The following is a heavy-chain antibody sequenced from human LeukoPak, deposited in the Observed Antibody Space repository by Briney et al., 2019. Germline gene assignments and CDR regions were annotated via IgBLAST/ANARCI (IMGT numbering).Heavy chain of an antibody. CDR1: GGTFSSYA. CDR2: IIPIFGTA. D-gene: IGHD6-13*01. CDR3: ARGGIELYYFDY. Sequence: ASVKVSCKASGGTFSSYAISWVRQAPGQGLEWMGGIIPIFGTANYAQKFQGGVTITTDESTSTAYMELSSLRSEDTAVYYCARGGIELYYFDYWGQGTLVTVSS. J-gene: IGHJ4*02. V-gene: IGHV1-69*05.